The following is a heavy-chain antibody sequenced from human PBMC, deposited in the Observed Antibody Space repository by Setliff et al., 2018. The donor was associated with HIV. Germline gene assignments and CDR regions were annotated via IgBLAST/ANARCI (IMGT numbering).Heavy chain of an antibody. CDR1: GFNVSYNY. V-gene: IGHV3-15*01. J-gene: IGHJ4*02. Sequence: PGGSLRLSCAASGFNVSYNYMTWVRQAPGKGLEWIGFIRNKAYAGTTEYAASVKGRFTISRDDSKDTVYLQMNSLKTEDTAVYYCTSDPHCSSTNCYFSEDYWGQGTLVTVSS. CDR2: IRNKAYAGTT. CDR3: TSDPHCSSTNCYFSEDY. D-gene: IGHD2-2*01.